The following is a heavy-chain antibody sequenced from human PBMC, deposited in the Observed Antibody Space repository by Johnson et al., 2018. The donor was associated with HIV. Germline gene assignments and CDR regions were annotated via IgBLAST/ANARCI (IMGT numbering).Heavy chain of an antibody. Sequence: VHLVESGGGLVQPGGSLRLSCAASGFTFSSYWMSWVRQAPGKGLEWVANIKQDGSETYYVDSVKGRFTISRDNAKNSLYLQMNSLRAEDTAVYYCARDLGDSSSSWRELSAFDIWGQGTMVTVSS. D-gene: IGHD6-6*01. V-gene: IGHV3-7*01. CDR1: GFTFSSYW. J-gene: IGHJ3*02. CDR3: ARDLGDSSSSWRELSAFDI. CDR2: IKQDGSET.